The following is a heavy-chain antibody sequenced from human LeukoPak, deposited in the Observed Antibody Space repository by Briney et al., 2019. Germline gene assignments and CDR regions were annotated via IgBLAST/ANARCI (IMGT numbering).Heavy chain of an antibody. D-gene: IGHD3-22*01. Sequence: SEALSLTCAVYGGSFSGYYWSWIRQPPGKGLEWIGEINHSGSTNCNPSLKSRVTISVDTSKNQFSLKLSSVTAADTAVYYCARGAHYYDSSGSFDYWGQGTLVTVSS. V-gene: IGHV4-34*01. CDR1: GGSFSGYY. CDR3: ARGAHYYDSSGSFDY. J-gene: IGHJ4*02. CDR2: INHSGST.